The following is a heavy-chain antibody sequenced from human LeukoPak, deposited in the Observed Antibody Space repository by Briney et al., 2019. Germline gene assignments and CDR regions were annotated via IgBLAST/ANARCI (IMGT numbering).Heavy chain of an antibody. J-gene: IGHJ5*02. CDR2: IDSGGST. Sequence: GGSLRLSCAAPGFTFSSYAMSWVRQAPGKGLEWVSSIDSGGSTYYADSVKGRFTISRDNSKNTLYLQINSLRAEDSAVYYCAKDPGSSGWYWFDPWGQGTLVTVSS. V-gene: IGHV3-23*01. CDR1: GFTFSSYA. CDR3: AKDPGSSGWYWFDP. D-gene: IGHD6-19*01.